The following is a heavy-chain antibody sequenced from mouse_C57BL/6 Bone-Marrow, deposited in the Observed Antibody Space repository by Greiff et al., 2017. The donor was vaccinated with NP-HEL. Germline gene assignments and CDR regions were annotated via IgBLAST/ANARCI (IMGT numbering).Heavy chain of an antibody. J-gene: IGHJ3*01. Sequence: VKLMESGAELVRPGASVTLSCKASGYTFTDYEMHWVKQTPVHGLEWIGAIDPETGGTAYNQKFKGKAILTADKSSSTAYMELRSLTSEDSAVYYCTRTGPFAYWGQGTLVTVSA. V-gene: IGHV1-15*01. CDR3: TRTGPFAY. CDR2: IDPETGGT. CDR1: GYTFTDYE. D-gene: IGHD3-1*01.